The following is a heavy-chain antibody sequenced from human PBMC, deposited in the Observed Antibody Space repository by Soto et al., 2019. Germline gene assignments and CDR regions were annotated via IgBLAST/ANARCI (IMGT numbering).Heavy chain of an antibody. CDR2: ISYIVTT. D-gene: IGHD4-17*01. CDR1: GGSVRRNY. J-gene: IGHJ4*02. CDR3: GAQDYGAKGYYFEN. V-gene: IGHV4-59*04. Sequence: SETLSLTCTVSGGSVRRNYWNWSRNSPVTWLDWIRCISYIVTTHYNPSLKSRVTISIDTSKNQFSLKLTSVTAADSAVYYCGAQDYGAKGYYFENWGQGTLVTVSS.